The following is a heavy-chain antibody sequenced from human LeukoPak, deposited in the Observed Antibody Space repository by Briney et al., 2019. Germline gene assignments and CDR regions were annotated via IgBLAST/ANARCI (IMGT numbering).Heavy chain of an antibody. V-gene: IGHV1-18*01. Sequence: ASVKVSCKASGYTFTSYGISWVRQAPGQGLEWMGWISAYNGNTNYAQKLQGRVTMTRDTSTSTVYMELSSLRSEDTAVYYCARVHYDSTGYFTSYDYWGQGTLVTVSS. CDR1: GYTFTSYG. J-gene: IGHJ4*02. CDR2: ISAYNGNT. D-gene: IGHD3-22*01. CDR3: ARVHYDSTGYFTSYDY.